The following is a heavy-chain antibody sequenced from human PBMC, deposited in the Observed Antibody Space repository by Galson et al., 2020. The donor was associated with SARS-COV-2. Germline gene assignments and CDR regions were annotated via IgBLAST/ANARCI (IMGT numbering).Heavy chain of an antibody. J-gene: IGHJ6*02. CDR3: ARDRIWLGELIYCYGMDV. V-gene: IGHV4-30-4*01. D-gene: IGHD3-10*01. CDR2: IYYSGTT. CDR1: GASISGSDLY. Sequence: ASETLSLTCTVSGASISGSDLYWSWVRQSPGKGLEWIGFIYYSGTTYYNPSLKSRVTISVDTSKNQFSLNLTSATAADTAVYYCARDRIWLGELIYCYGMDVWGQGTTVTGSS.